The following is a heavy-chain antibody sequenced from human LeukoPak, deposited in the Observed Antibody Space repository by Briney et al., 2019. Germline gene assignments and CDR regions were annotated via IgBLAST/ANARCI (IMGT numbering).Heavy chain of an antibody. CDR2: IKSKTDGGTT. Sequence: GGSLRLSCAASGLTFGRYWLTWVRQAPGKGLEWVGRIKSKTDGGTTDYAAPVKGRFTISRDDSKTTLYLQMNSLKTEDTAVYYCTTDRHTANDYWGQGTLVTVSS. J-gene: IGHJ4*02. CDR1: GLTFGRYW. V-gene: IGHV3-15*01. D-gene: IGHD5-18*01. CDR3: TTDRHTANDY.